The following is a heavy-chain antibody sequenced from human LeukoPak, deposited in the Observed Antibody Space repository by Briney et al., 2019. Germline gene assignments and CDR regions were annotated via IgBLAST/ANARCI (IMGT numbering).Heavy chain of an antibody. CDR1: GFTFSSYA. J-gene: IGHJ4*02. CDR3: AKRGYYYDSSGYYYFDY. Sequence: GGSLRLSCAASGFTFSSYAMSWVRQAPGKGLEWVSAISGSGGSTYSADSVKGRFTISRDNSKNTLYLQMNSLRAEDTAVYYCAKRGYYYDSSGYYYFDYWGQGTLVTVSS. CDR2: ISGSGGST. D-gene: IGHD3-22*01. V-gene: IGHV3-23*01.